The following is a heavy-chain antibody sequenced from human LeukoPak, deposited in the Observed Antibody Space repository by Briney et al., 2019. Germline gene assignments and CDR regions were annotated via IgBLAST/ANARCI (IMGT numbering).Heavy chain of an antibody. D-gene: IGHD4-11*01. CDR2: MNPNSGNT. V-gene: IGHV1-8*03. CDR1: GYTFTSYD. CDR3: ARGERDDYRKNFDY. Sequence: ASVKVSCKASGYTFTSYDINWVRQATGQGLEWMGWMNPNSGNTGYAQKFQGRVTITRNTSISTAYMELSSLRSEDTAVYYCARGERDDYRKNFDYWGQGTLVTVSS. J-gene: IGHJ4*02.